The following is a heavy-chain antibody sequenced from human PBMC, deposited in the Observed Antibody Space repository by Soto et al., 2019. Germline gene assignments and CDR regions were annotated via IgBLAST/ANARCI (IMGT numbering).Heavy chain of an antibody. Sequence: PSETLSVTCTVSGGSISSYYWSWIRQPPGKGLEWIGYIYYSGSTNYNPSLKSRVTISVDTSKNQFSLKLSSVTAADTAVYYCARGVPKTYYYDSSGYYDYWGQGTLVTVSS. D-gene: IGHD3-22*01. V-gene: IGHV4-59*01. CDR3: ARGVPKTYYYDSSGYYDY. CDR2: IYYSGST. CDR1: GGSISSYY. J-gene: IGHJ4*02.